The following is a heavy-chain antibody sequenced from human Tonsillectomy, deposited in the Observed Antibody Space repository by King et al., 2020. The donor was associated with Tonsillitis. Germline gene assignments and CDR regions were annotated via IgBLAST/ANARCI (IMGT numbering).Heavy chain of an antibody. V-gene: IGHV4-4*02. Sequence: QLQESGPGLVKPSGTLSLTCAVSGGSISSSNWWSLVRQPPGKGLEWIGEIYHSGRTNYNPSLKSGVTISVDKSKNLFSLKRGTVTAADTAVYYCARDQSGYDYPYFDYWGQGTLVTVSS. CDR1: GGSISSSNW. J-gene: IGHJ4*02. D-gene: IGHD5-12*01. CDR2: IYHSGRT. CDR3: ARDQSGYDYPYFDY.